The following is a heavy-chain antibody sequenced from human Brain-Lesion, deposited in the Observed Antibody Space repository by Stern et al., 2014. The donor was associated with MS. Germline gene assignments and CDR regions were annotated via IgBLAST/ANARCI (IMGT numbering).Heavy chain of an antibody. D-gene: IGHD2-2*01. CDR1: GGSISSGGYY. J-gene: IGHJ6*02. CDR2: IFNSGST. V-gene: IGHV4-61*02. CDR3: ARGRVVPGFQYYATDV. Sequence: VQLVESGPGLVKPSQTLSLSCTVSGGSISSGGYYWSWIRQPAGKGLEWIGRIFNSGSTSYNPSLKSRVPISIDTPKNQFPLRLTPMTAADTAVYYCARGRVVPGFQYYATDVWGQGTTVIVSS.